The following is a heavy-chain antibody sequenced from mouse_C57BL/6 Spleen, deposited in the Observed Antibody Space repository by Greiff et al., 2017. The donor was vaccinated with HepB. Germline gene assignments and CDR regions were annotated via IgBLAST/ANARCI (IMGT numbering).Heavy chain of an antibody. D-gene: IGHD2-1*01. CDR1: GFTFSSYA. V-gene: IGHV5-4*03. CDR2: ISDGGSYT. CDR3: ARGDGKRYAMDY. J-gene: IGHJ4*01. Sequence: EVKLVESGGGLVKPGGSLKLSCAASGFTFSSYAMSWVRQTPQKRLEWVATISDGGSYTYYPDNVKGRFTISRDNAKNNLYLQMSHLKSEDTAMYYCARGDGKRYAMDYWGQGTSVTVSS.